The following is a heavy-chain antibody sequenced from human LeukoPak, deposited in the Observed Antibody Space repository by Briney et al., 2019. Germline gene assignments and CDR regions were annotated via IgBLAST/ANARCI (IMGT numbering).Heavy chain of an antibody. J-gene: IGHJ5*02. CDR1: YDSINDYY. D-gene: IGHD3-16*01. CDR2: IYSSGHT. V-gene: IGHV4-4*07. Sequence: SETLSLTCTVSYDSINDYYWSWIRQPAGWRLEWIGRIYSSGHTNYNPSLKSRITMSIDTSKNQFYLNMSSVTAADTAVYYCARGLSALGTWDWFDPWGQGTLVTVSS. CDR3: ARGLSALGTWDWFDP.